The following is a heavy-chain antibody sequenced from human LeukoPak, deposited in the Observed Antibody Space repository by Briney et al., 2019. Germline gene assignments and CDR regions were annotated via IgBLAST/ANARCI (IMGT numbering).Heavy chain of an antibody. CDR3: AKDSTYDSSGYYRG. J-gene: IGHJ4*02. Sequence: GGSLRLSCAASGFTFSSYGMHWVRQAPGKGLEWVAVISYDGSNKYYADSVKGRFTISRDNSKNTLYLQMNSLRAEDTAVYYCAKDSTYDSSGYYRGWGQGTLVTVSS. CDR1: GFTFSSYG. D-gene: IGHD3-22*01. CDR2: ISYDGSNK. V-gene: IGHV3-30*18.